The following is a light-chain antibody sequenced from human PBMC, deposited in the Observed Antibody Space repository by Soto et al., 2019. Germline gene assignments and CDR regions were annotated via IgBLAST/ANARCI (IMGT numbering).Light chain of an antibody. CDR3: QQYNNWPPWT. CDR1: QSVGGN. J-gene: IGKJ1*01. Sequence: EIVMTQSPATLPVSPGERATLSCRASQSVGGNLAWYQQKPGQPPRLLIYAASSRPTGIPARFSGSGSGTEFTLTISSLQSEDFAVYYCQQYNNWPPWTFGQGTKVEIK. CDR2: AAS. V-gene: IGKV3-15*01.